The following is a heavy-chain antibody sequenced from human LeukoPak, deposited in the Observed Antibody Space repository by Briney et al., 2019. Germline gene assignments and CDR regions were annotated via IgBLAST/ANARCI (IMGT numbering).Heavy chain of an antibody. D-gene: IGHD6-13*01. Sequence: GGSLRLSCVASGFTFSNYDMSWVRQAPGKGLEWVSLISGGGPSTYYTDSVKGRFTISRDNSKNTLYLQMDSLSAEDTAVYYCAKTVPSSGSAVDYWAREAWSPSPQ. CDR1: GFTFSNYD. CDR3: AKTVPSSGSAVDY. J-gene: IGHJ4*02. CDR2: ISGGGPST. V-gene: IGHV3-23*01.